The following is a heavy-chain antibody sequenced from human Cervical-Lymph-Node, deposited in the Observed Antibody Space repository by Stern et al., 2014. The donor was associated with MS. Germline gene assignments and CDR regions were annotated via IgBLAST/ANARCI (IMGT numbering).Heavy chain of an antibody. D-gene: IGHD4-23*01. CDR1: GFSLSNARMG. V-gene: IGHV2-26*01. Sequence: QVTLRESGPVLVKPTETLTLTCTVSGFSLSNARMGVSWIRQPPGKALEXLAHIFSNDEKSYSTSLKSRLTISKDTSKSQVVLTMTNMDPVDTATYYCARTYGGNPMRAAWFDPWGQGTLVTVSS. CDR3: ARTYGGNPMRAAWFDP. CDR2: IFSNDEK. J-gene: IGHJ5*02.